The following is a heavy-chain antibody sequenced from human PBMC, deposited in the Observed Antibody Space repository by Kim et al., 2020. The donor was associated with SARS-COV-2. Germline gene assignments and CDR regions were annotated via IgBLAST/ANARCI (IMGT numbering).Heavy chain of an antibody. V-gene: IGHV4-59*01. CDR1: GGSISSYY. D-gene: IGHD3-10*01. Sequence: SETLSLTCTVSGGSISSYYWSWIRQPPGKGLEWIGYIYYSGSTNYNPSLKSRVTISVDTSKNQFSLKLSSVTAADTAVYYCARTSLCVLGSVTRRLYYYGMDVWGQGTTVTVSS. CDR2: IYYSGST. J-gene: IGHJ6*02. CDR3: ARTSLCVLGSVTRRLYYYGMDV.